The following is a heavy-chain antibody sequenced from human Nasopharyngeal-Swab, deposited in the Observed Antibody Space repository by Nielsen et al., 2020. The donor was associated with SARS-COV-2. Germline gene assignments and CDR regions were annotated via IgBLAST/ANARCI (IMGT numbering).Heavy chain of an antibody. Sequence: ASVKVSCKASGYTFTSYGISWVRQAPGQGLEWMGWISAYNGNTNYAQKLQGRVTMTTDTSTSTAYMELRSLRSDDTAGEDGERGREREKILVGYYYYMDVWGKGTTVTVSS. J-gene: IGHJ6*03. CDR2: ISAYNGNT. CDR1: GYTFTSYG. V-gene: IGHV1-18*01. CDR3: ERGREREKILVGYYYYMDV. D-gene: IGHD2-15*01.